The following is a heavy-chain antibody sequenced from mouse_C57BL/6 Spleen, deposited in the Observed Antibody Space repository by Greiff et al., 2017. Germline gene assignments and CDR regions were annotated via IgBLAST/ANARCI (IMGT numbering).Heavy chain of an antibody. V-gene: IGHV14-4*01. Sequence: VQLQQSGAELVRPGASVKLSCTASGFNIKDDYMRWVKQRPEQVLEWIGWIDPENGDNEYASNFPGKAPITADPSSNSAYLQLSSPTSDDTAVYYCTIPITTVVATPKAYWGQGTLVTVSA. J-gene: IGHJ3*01. CDR1: GFNIKDDY. CDR2: IDPENGDN. CDR3: TIPITTVVATPKAY. D-gene: IGHD1-1*01.